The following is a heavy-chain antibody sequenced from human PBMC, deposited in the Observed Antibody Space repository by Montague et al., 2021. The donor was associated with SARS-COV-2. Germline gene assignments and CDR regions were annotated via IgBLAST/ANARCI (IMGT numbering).Heavy chain of an antibody. J-gene: IGHJ4*02. CDR2: IYYTGST. D-gene: IGHD2-2*01. CDR3: ARAHTTCFIANCVNYFDY. V-gene: IGHV4-59*01. CDR1: GGSISGYD. Sequence: SETLSLTCTVSGGSISGYDWTWMRQPPGTGLEWLGHIYYTGSTKYNPSLKSRVTISIDTPKNQFSLKLRSVAAADTAVYFCARAHTTCFIANCVNYFDYWGQGALVTVSS.